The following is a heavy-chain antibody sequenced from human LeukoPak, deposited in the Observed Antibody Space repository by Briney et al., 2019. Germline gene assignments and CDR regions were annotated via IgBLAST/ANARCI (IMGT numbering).Heavy chain of an antibody. CDR3: ATGYYYDSSGYPSFDY. V-gene: IGHV3-13*01. J-gene: IGHJ4*02. Sequence: GGSLRLSCAASGFTFSSYDMHWVRQATGKGLEWVSAIGTAGDTYYPGSVKGRFTISRENAKNSLYLQMNSLRAGDTAVYYCATGYYYDSSGYPSFDYWGQGTLVTVSS. D-gene: IGHD3-22*01. CDR1: GFTFSSYD. CDR2: IGTAGDT.